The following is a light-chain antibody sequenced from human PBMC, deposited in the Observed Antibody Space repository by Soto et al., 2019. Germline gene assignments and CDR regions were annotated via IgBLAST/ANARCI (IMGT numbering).Light chain of an antibody. Sequence: SYELTQSLSVSVALGQTARITCGGNNIGRKNVHWYQQKPGQAPVLVIYRDINRPSGIPERFSGSNSGNTATLIITRVQAGDEADYNSHVWDGNTVVFGGGTQLTVL. CDR2: RDI. CDR3: HVWDGNTVV. J-gene: IGLJ3*02. CDR1: NIGRKN. V-gene: IGLV3-9*01.